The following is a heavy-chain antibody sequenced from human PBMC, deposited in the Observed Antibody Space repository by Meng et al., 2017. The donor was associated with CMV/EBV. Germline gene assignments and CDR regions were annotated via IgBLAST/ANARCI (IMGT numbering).Heavy chain of an antibody. D-gene: IGHD6-6*01. CDR3: ARDYSGIAARPGFDP. Sequence: QVDVVEAGAQVTKPGPSVKVRCKATGATFTSYAISWVRQAPGQGLEWMGGIIPIFGTANYAQKFQGRVTITADESTSTAYMELSSLRSEDTAVYYCARDYSGIAARPGFDPWGQGTLVTVSS. CDR2: IIPIFGTA. V-gene: IGHV1-69*12. J-gene: IGHJ5*02. CDR1: GATFTSYA.